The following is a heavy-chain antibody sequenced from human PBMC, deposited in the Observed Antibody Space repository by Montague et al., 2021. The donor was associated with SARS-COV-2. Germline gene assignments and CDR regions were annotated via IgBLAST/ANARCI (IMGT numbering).Heavy chain of an antibody. CDR1: GGSFSGYY. CDR2: INHSGST. Sequence: SETLSLTCAVCGGSFSGYYWNWIRQPPGKGLEWIGEINHSGSTNNNPSLKSRVTMSVDTSKNQFSLKLSSVTAADTAVYYCARGARQGYGFRLGSFDYWGQGTLVTVSS. CDR3: ARGARQGYGFRLGSFDY. D-gene: IGHD3-10*01. J-gene: IGHJ4*02. V-gene: IGHV4-34*01.